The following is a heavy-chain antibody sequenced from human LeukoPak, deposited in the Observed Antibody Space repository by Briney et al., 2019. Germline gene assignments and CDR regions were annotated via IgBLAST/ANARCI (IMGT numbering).Heavy chain of an antibody. CDR2: IVVGSGNT. Sequence: SVKVSCKASGFTFTSSAVQWVRQARGQRLERIGWIVVGSGNTNYAQKFQERATITRDMSTSTAYMELSSLRSEDTAVYYCAADRRRGGSYYDFWSAMGSYYYYGMDVWGQGTTVTVSS. J-gene: IGHJ6*02. D-gene: IGHD3-3*01. CDR3: AADRRRGGSYYDFWSAMGSYYYYGMDV. V-gene: IGHV1-58*01. CDR1: GFTFTSSA.